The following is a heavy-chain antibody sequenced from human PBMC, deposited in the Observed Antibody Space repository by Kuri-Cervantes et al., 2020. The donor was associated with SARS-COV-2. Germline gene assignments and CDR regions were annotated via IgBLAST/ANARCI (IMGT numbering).Heavy chain of an antibody. CDR1: GFTFSNFV. Sequence: GESLKISGAASGFTFSNFVMHWVRQAPGKGLEWVAVISYIATNRFYADSVKGRFTVSRDNAKNTLYLEMSGLRPEDAGVYFCAKGGGSGSYSPLLGPFDYWGQGTQVTVSS. CDR3: AKGGGSGSYSPLLGPFDY. D-gene: IGHD1-26*01. V-gene: IGHV3-30*18. CDR2: ISYIATNR. J-gene: IGHJ4*02.